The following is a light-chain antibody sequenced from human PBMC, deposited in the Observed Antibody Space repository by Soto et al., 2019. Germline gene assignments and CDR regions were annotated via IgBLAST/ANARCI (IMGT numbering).Light chain of an antibody. Sequence: DIQMTQSPSTLSASVGDRVTIPCRASQSISSWLAWYQQKPGKAPKLLIYDASSLESGVPSRFSVSGSGTEFTLTISSLQPDDFATYYCQQYNSYRRTFGQGTKVDIK. CDR3: QQYNSYRRT. J-gene: IGKJ1*01. V-gene: IGKV1-5*01. CDR2: DAS. CDR1: QSISSW.